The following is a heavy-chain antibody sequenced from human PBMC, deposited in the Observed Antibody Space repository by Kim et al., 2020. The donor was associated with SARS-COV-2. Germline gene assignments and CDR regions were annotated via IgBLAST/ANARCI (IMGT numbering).Heavy chain of an antibody. CDR1: GGSFSGYY. J-gene: IGHJ4*02. CDR3: ARDFWSGYWGYYFDY. CDR2: INHSGST. Sequence: SETLSLTCAVYGGSFSGYYWSWIRQPPGKGLEWIGEINHSGSTNYNPSLKSRVTISVDTSKNQFSLKLSSVTAADTAVYYCARDFWSGYWGYYFDYWGQGTLVTVSS. D-gene: IGHD3-3*01. V-gene: IGHV4-34*01.